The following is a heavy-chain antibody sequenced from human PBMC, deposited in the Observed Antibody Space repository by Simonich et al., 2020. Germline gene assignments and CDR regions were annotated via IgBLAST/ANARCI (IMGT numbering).Heavy chain of an antibody. J-gene: IGHJ5*02. CDR1: GGSFGGYY. Sequence: QVQLQQWGAGLLKPSETLSLTCAVYGGSFGGYYWSWIRQPPGKGVEWIGEINHSGRTNHTPSLNGALNISVDPSTNQFSLKLRSVTAADRVVYYCARCGLVNYDILTGYHNWFDPWGQGTLVTVSS. V-gene: IGHV4-34*01. D-gene: IGHD3-9*01. CDR3: ARCGLVNYDILTGYHNWFDP. CDR2: INHSGRT.